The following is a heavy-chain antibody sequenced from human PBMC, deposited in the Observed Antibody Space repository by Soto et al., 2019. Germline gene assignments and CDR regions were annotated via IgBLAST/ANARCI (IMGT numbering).Heavy chain of an antibody. CDR3: ARGGGGDIVVVPAAMGYYYYGMDV. Sequence: ASVKVSCKASGYTFTSYYMHWVRQAPGQGLEWMGIINPSGGSTSYAQQFQGRVTMTRDTSTSTVSMELSSLRSEDKAVYYCARGGGGDIVVVPAAMGYYYYGMDVWGQGTTVTVSS. CDR1: GYTFTSYY. CDR2: INPSGGST. D-gene: IGHD2-2*01. V-gene: IGHV1-46*01. J-gene: IGHJ6*02.